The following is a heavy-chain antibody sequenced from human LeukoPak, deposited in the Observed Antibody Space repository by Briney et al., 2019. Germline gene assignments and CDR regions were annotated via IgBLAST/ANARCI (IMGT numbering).Heavy chain of an antibody. CDR3: TSFVTMVRGVSRDYYMDV. D-gene: IGHD3-10*01. V-gene: IGHV3-73*01. Sequence: GGSLRLSCAASGFTLSGSAIHWVRQASGKGPEWVGRIRSKANTYATAYAASVNGRFTISRDDSKNTAYLQMNSLKTEDTAVYYCTSFVTMVRGVSRDYYMDVWGKGTTVTISS. J-gene: IGHJ6*03. CDR2: IRSKANTYAT. CDR1: GFTLSGSA.